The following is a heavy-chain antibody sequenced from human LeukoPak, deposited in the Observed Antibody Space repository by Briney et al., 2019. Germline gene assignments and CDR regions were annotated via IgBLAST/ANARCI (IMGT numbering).Heavy chain of an antibody. D-gene: IGHD1-1*01. CDR2: IYYSGST. Sequence: SETLSLTCTVSGGSISSYYWSWIRQPPGKGLEWIGYIYYSGSTNYNPSLKSRVTISVGTSKNQFSLKLSSVTAADTAVYYCARAGPNWSLDYWGQGTLVTVSS. CDR3: ARAGPNWSLDY. CDR1: GGSISSYY. J-gene: IGHJ4*02. V-gene: IGHV4-59*01.